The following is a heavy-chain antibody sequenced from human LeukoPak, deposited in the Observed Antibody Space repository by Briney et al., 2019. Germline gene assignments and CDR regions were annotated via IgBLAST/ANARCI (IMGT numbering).Heavy chain of an antibody. CDR1: GFTFSSYW. CDR2: IKQDGSEK. D-gene: IGHD5-12*01. V-gene: IGHV3-7*03. J-gene: IGHJ4*02. CDR3: AGDPQGYSGYDRDY. Sequence: GGSLRLSCAASGFTFSSYWMSWVRQAPGKGLEWVANIKQDGSEKYYVDSVKGRFTISRDNAKNSLYLQMNSLRAEDTAVYYCAGDPQGYSGYDRDYWGQGTLVTVSS.